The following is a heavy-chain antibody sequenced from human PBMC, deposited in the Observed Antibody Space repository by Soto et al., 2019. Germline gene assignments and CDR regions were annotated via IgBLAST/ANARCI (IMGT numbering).Heavy chain of an antibody. CDR3: AKGYRSGWYYFDY. D-gene: IGHD6-19*01. J-gene: IGHJ4*02. CDR2: ISHDGSNK. V-gene: IGHV3-30*18. CDR1: GFTFSTYG. Sequence: QVQLVESGGGVIQPGRSLKLSCGASGFTFSTYGMHWVRQAPGKGLEWVAVISHDGSNKYYADSVKGRFTISRDNSKNTVYLQMSSVKTEDTAVDYCAKGYRSGWYYFDYWGQGTLVTVSS.